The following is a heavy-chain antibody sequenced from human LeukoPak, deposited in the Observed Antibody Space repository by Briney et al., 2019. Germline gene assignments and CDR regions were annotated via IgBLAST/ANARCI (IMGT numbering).Heavy chain of an antibody. CDR1: GFTFDDYA. J-gene: IGHJ4*02. CDR3: AKDPRYYYDSSGYPDY. CDR2: ISWNSGSI. D-gene: IGHD3-22*01. Sequence: GGSLRLSCAASGFTFDDYAMHWVRQAPGKGLEWVSDISWNSGSIGYADSVKGRFTISRDNAKNSLYLQMNSLRAEDTALYYCAKDPRYYYDSSGYPDYWGQGTLVTVSS. V-gene: IGHV3-9*01.